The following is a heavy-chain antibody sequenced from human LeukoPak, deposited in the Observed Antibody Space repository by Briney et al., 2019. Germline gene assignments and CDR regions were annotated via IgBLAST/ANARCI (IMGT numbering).Heavy chain of an antibody. Sequence: GGSLRLSCAASGLTFSSHWMHWVRQAPGKGLVWVSRITNDGSSTTYADSVKGRFTISRDNAKNMLYLQVNSLRAEDTAVYYCARNGRDQWLASDYWGQGTLATVSS. CDR1: GLTFSSHW. J-gene: IGHJ4*02. V-gene: IGHV3-74*01. CDR2: ITNDGSST. D-gene: IGHD6-19*01. CDR3: ARNGRDQWLASDY.